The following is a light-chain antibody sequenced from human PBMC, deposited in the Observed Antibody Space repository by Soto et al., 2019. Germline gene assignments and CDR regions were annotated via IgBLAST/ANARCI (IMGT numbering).Light chain of an antibody. J-gene: IGLJ2*01. CDR1: SSNIGAGYD. Sequence: QSVLTQPPSVSGAPGQRVTISCTGSSSNIGAGYDVHWYQQLPGTAPKLLIYGNSNRPSGVPDRFSGSKSGTSASLAITGLQAEEEADYYCQSYDSSRSYVVFGGGTTLTV. CDR2: GNS. V-gene: IGLV1-40*01. CDR3: QSYDSSRSYVV.